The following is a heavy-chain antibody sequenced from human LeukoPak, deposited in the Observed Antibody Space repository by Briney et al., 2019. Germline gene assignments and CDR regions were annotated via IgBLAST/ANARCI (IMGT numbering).Heavy chain of an antibody. J-gene: IGHJ4*02. CDR1: GFTFSSYA. Sequence: GGSLRLSCAASGFTFSSYAMHWVRQAPGKGLEWVALISYDGSNKYYADSVKGRFTISRDNSKNTLYLQMNSLRAEDTAVYYCAGDPSPIGGRPADYWGQGTLVTVSS. CDR2: ISYDGSNK. CDR3: AGDPSPIGGRPADY. V-gene: IGHV3-30-3*01. D-gene: IGHD6-6*01.